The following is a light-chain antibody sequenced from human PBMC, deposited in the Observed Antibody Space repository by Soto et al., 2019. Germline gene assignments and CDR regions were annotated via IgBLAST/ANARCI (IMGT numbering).Light chain of an antibody. Sequence: IQMTQSPSTLSASVGDRVTITCRASQSISTCLAWYQHKPGKAPRLLIYEASILESGVPSRFSGSGSGTELTLTTPSLQADDFAPYYCQQYDSYRSFGIGSRVETK. J-gene: IGKJ4*02. V-gene: IGKV1-5*01. CDR3: QQYDSYRS. CDR2: EAS. CDR1: QSISTC.